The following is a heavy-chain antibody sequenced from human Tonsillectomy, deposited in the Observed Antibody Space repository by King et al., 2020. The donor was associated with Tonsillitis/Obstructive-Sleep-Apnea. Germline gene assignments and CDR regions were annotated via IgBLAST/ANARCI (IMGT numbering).Heavy chain of an antibody. J-gene: IGHJ6*03. D-gene: IGHD2-2*01. CDR1: GFTFSSYG. Sequence: VQLVESGGGVVQPGRSLRLSCAASGFTFSSYGMHWVRQAPGKGLEWVAVIWYDGRNKYYADSVKGRFTISRDNSKNTLYLQMNSLRAEDTAVYYCARDWGDIVVVPAAILGYYYYMDVWGKGTTVTVSS. CDR2: IWYDGRNK. V-gene: IGHV3-33*01. CDR3: ARDWGDIVVVPAAILGYYYYMDV.